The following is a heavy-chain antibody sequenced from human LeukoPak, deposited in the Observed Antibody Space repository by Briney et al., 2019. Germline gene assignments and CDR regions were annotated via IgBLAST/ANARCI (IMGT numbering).Heavy chain of an antibody. J-gene: IGHJ5*02. D-gene: IGHD5-18*01. CDR1: GININVYS. V-gene: IGHV3-21*01. CDR2: ISSSSYHI. Sequence: PGGSLRLSCVASGININVYSMNWVRQAPGKGLEWVSSISSSSYHIYYADSVKGRLTISRDNSKNTLYLQMNSLRAEDTAVYYCARVIPGPGDTAMVPWGQGTLVTVSS. CDR3: ARVIPGPGDTAMVP.